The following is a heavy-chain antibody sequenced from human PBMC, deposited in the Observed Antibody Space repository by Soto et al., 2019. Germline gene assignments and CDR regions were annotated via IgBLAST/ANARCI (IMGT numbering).Heavy chain of an antibody. Sequence: EVQLLESGGGLVQPGGSLRLSCAASGFTFSSYAMNWVRQAPGKGLEWVSAISGSGSSTYYADSVKGRFTISRDNSKNTLYLQMNSLRAEDTAVYYCANPRGTTVTRDYFDYWGQGTLVTVSS. D-gene: IGHD4-17*01. J-gene: IGHJ4*02. CDR2: ISGSGSST. CDR1: GFTFSSYA. V-gene: IGHV3-23*01. CDR3: ANPRGTTVTRDYFDY.